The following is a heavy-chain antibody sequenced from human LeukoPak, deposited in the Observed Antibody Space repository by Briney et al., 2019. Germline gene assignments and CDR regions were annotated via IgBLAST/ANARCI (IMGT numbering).Heavy chain of an antibody. CDR1: GGSISSSSYY. D-gene: IGHD6-19*01. Sequence: PSETPSLTCTVSGGSISSSSYYWGWIRQPPGKGLEWIGSIYYSGSTYYNPSLKSRVTISVDTSKNQFSLKLSSVTAADTAVYYCASLYSSGWPPNYWGQGTLVTVSS. CDR2: IYYSGST. CDR3: ASLYSSGWPPNY. J-gene: IGHJ4*02. V-gene: IGHV4-39*07.